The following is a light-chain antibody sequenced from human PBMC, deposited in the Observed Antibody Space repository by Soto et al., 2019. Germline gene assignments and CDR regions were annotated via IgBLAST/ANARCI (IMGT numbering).Light chain of an antibody. CDR1: ESVNNK. Sequence: EIGMQQSPVSLSVSPGGSAILSCRAGESVNNKIAWYQHRPGQAPRLLIYGASTRATGIPVRFSGSGSGTEFTLIISSLQSEDFAVYSCQQYNNWPPTVGPGTKVDNK. CDR3: QQYNNWPPT. V-gene: IGKV3-15*01. J-gene: IGKJ3*01. CDR2: GAS.